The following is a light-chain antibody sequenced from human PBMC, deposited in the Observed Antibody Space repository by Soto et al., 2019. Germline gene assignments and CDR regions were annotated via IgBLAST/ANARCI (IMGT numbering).Light chain of an antibody. V-gene: IGKV4-1*01. J-gene: IGKJ2*01. CDR1: QSVLYSSNNKNY. CDR3: QQFYDIPHT. Sequence: DIVMTQSPDSLAVSLGERATINCKSSQSVLYSSNNKNYLVWYQQKPGQPPELLIYWASTRESGVPDRFSGSGSGTDFTLTISSLQAEDVAVYFCQQFYDIPHTCGQGTKLEIK. CDR2: WAS.